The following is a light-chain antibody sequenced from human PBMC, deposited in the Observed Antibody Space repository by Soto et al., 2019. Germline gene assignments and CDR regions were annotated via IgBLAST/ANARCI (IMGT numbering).Light chain of an antibody. Sequence: QSALTQPASVSGSPGQSVTISCTGTSTDVGGYNYVSWYQQHPGKAPKLMIYDDSNRPSGVSNRFSGSKSGNTASLTISGVQDEDEADYYCSSYTSSSTLDVFGTGTKLTVL. J-gene: IGLJ1*01. V-gene: IGLV2-14*01. CDR3: SSYTSSSTLDV. CDR2: DDS. CDR1: STDVGGYNY.